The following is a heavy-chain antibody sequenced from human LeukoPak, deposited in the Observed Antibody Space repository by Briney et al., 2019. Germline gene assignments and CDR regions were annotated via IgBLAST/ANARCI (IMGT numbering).Heavy chain of an antibody. CDR2: IYYSGST. Sequence: GSLRLSCAASRFTFSGYGMSWVRQAPGKGLEWIGSIYYSGSTYYNPSLKSRVTISVDTSKNQFSLKLSSVTAADTAVYYCAREKGGGYGGDWGQGTLVTVSS. CDR3: AREKGGGYGGD. V-gene: IGHV4-38-2*02. D-gene: IGHD3-16*01. CDR1: RFTFSGYG. J-gene: IGHJ4*02.